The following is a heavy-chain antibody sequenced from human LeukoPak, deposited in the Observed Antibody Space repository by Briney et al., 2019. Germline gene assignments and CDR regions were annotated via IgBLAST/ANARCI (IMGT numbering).Heavy chain of an antibody. J-gene: IGHJ6*03. D-gene: IGHD6-6*01. V-gene: IGHV4-34*01. CDR1: GGSFSGYY. CDR2: INHSGST. Sequence: SETLSLTCAVYGGSFSGYYWSWIRQPPGKGLAWMGEINHSGSTNYNPSLKSRVTISVDTSKHQFSLKLSSVTAADTAVYYCARGRPYYYYYMDVWGKGTTVTVSS. CDR3: ARGRPYYYYYMDV.